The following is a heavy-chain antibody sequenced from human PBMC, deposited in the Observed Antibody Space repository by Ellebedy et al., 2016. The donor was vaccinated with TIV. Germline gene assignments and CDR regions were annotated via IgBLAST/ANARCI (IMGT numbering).Heavy chain of an antibody. V-gene: IGHV3-53*01. CDR1: GFIVSTSF. J-gene: IGHJ6*02. CDR3: TRDPPMTAGCGMDV. CDR2: IYTGTDT. Sequence: GGSLRLSCAASGFIVSTSFMSWVRQAPGKGLEWVSVIYTGTDTYYADSVKGRFTISRDDYKNTLYLQMSNLRAEDTAVYYCTRDPPMTAGCGMDVWGQGTTVTVSS. D-gene: IGHD2-21*02.